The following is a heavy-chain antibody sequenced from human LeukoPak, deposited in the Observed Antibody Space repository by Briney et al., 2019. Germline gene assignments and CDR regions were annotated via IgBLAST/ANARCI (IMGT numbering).Heavy chain of an antibody. Sequence: SETLSLTCAVSGGSISSSNWWSWVRQPPGKGLEWIGEIYHSGSTNYNPSLKSRVTISVDTSKNQFSLKLSSVTAADTAVYYCARLVYTAMVTYYYYYMEVWGKGTTVTVSS. CDR2: IYHSGST. V-gene: IGHV4-4*02. J-gene: IGHJ6*03. CDR1: GGSISSSNW. CDR3: ARLVYTAMVTYYYYYMEV. D-gene: IGHD5-18*01.